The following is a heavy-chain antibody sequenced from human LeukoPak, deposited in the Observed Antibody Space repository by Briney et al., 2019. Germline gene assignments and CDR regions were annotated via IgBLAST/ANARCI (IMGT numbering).Heavy chain of an antibody. V-gene: IGHV3-30*02. D-gene: IGHD1-26*01. CDR2: IRYDGSNE. CDR3: AKDWGEWELLPYYFDH. J-gene: IGHJ4*02. Sequence: GGSLRLSCAASVFTFSNFGMHWVRQTPGKGLEWVAFIRYDGSNEYFADSVKGRFTISRDNSKNTLYLQMNTLRAEDTAFYFCAKDWGEWELLPYYFDHWGQGTLVTVSS. CDR1: VFTFSNFG.